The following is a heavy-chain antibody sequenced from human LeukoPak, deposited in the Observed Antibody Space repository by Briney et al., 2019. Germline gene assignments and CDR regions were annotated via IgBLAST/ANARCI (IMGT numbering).Heavy chain of an antibody. CDR2: IYYGGST. CDR1: GGSITSSSYY. J-gene: IGHJ5*02. CDR3: ARHDRLPSAGSRNCFDP. Sequence: SETLSLTCTVSGGSITSSSYYWGWIRQPPGKGLQWTGSIYYGGSTFYNPSLKSRVTIAVDTSKNQFSLNLSSVTAADTAVYFCARHDRLPSAGSRNCFDPWGQGTLVTVSS. V-gene: IGHV4-39*01. D-gene: IGHD2-15*01.